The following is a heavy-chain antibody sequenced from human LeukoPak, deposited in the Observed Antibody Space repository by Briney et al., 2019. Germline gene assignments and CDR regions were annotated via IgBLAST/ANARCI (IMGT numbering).Heavy chain of an antibody. CDR1: GFSVSAHY. CDR2: LYTGGDT. J-gene: IGHJ4*02. Sequence: GGSLRLSCAVSGFSVSAHYMSWVRQAPGKGLECVSFLYTGGDTYYADSVKGRFTISRDDSKNTLYLQMNGLRAEDTAVYYCARGPGSRGIFDYWGQGTLVTVSS. V-gene: IGHV3-53*01. CDR3: ARGPGSRGIFDY. D-gene: IGHD3-10*01.